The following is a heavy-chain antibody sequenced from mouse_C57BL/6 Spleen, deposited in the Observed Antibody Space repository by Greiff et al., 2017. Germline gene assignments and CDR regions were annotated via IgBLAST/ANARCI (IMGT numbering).Heavy chain of an antibody. CDR2: IYPRSGNT. V-gene: IGHV1-81*01. Sequence: QVQLKESGAELARPGASVKLSCKASGYTFTSYGISWVKQRTGQGLEWIGEIYPRSGNTYYNEKFKGKATLTADKSSSTAYMELRSLTFEDSAVYFCARKGIDTTVGDYFDYWGQGTTLTVSS. D-gene: IGHD1-1*01. CDR3: ARKGIDTTVGDYFDY. CDR1: GYTFTSYG. J-gene: IGHJ2*01.